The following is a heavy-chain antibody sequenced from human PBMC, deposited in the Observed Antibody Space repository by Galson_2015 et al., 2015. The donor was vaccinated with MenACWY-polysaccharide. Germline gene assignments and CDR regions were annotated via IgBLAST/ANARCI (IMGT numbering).Heavy chain of an antibody. CDR1: GFSLNTRGVG. J-gene: IGHJ4*02. CDR3: AHGQYYYATSSSSYYFDV. V-gene: IGHV2-5*02. D-gene: IGHD3-10*01. CDR2: IYWDNDK. Sequence: PALVKPTQTLTLTCTFSGFSLNTRGVGVGWIRQPPGKALEWLALIYWDNDKRYSPSLKTRLTITKDTSKNQVFLAMTNVDPVDTATYYCAHGQYYYATSSSSYYFDVWGPGTLVTVSS.